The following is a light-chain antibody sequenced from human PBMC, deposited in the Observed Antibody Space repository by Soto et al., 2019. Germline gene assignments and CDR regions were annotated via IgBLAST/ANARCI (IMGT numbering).Light chain of an antibody. Sequence: QSVLTQPPSVSAAPGQKVTISCSGSSSNIGKNSVSWYQPLPGTAPKLLIFDNNQDDRFSGSKSGTSATLDITGLQTGDEADYYCGTWDSSLSAGVLGRGTKLTVL. CDR1: SSNIGKNS. J-gene: IGLJ3*02. CDR3: GTWDSSLSAGV. V-gene: IGLV1-51*01. CDR2: DNN.